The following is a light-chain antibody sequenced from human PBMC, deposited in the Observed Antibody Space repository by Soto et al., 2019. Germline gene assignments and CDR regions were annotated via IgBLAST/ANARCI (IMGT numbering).Light chain of an antibody. CDR3: SSYTSSSTLFV. V-gene: IGLV2-14*03. J-gene: IGLJ1*01. Sequence: QSALTQPVSVSGSPGQSITISCTGTSGDVGGYNYVSWYQQHPGKAPKLMIYDVSNRPSGVSNRFSGSKSGNTASLTISGLQAEDEADYYCSSYTSSSTLFVFGTGTKLTVL. CDR1: SGDVGGYNY. CDR2: DVS.